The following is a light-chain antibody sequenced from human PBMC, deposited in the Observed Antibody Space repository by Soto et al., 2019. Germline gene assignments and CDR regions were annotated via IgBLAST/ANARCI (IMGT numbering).Light chain of an antibody. J-gene: IGLJ3*02. V-gene: IGLV2-14*01. CDR3: SSYTSISTVV. CDR1: YSDVGGYNF. Sequence: QSALTQPASVSGSPGQSITISCTGTYSDVGGYNFVSWYQQHPGKAPKVLIYDVSDRPSGVSDRFSGSKSGNTASLTISGLPLEDEAYYYCSSYTSISTVVFGGGTKLTVL. CDR2: DVS.